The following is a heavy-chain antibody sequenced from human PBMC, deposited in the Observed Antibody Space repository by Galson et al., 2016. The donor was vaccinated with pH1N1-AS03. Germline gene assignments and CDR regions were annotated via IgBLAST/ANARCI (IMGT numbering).Heavy chain of an antibody. CDR3: ARGYNVWTAFDY. J-gene: IGHJ4*02. CDR2: INPKSGGT. V-gene: IGHV1-2*02. Sequence: SVKVSCKASGDTVTDYYIHWVRQAPGQGLEWMGWINPKSGGTKFDQKFQGRVTMTRDTTIHTLYMELSSLRSDDTAIYFCARGYNVWTAFDYWGQGTLVTVSS. D-gene: IGHD3/OR15-3a*01. CDR1: GDTVTDYY.